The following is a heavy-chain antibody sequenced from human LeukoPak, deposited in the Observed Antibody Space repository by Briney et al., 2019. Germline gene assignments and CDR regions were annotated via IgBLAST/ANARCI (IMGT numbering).Heavy chain of an antibody. D-gene: IGHD6-13*01. J-gene: IGHJ6*04. V-gene: IGHV3-23*01. CDR1: GLTFSTYV. CDR2: ISGRGDYT. Sequence: GGSLRLSCAASGLTFSTYVMAWVRQAPGQGLEWVSVISGRGDYTYYADSMKGCFTISRDNSKNSLFLQMNSLRAEDTAVYYCAKGPRSSWYHYGMDVWGKGTTVTVSS. CDR3: AKGPRSSWYHYGMDV.